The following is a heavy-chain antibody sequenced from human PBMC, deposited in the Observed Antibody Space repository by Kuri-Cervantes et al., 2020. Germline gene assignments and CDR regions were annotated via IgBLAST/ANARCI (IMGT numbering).Heavy chain of an antibody. CDR3: ARGLYDFWSGYYGSHFDY. Sequence: LSLTCAASGFTFSSYAMHWVRQAPGKGLEWVAVISYDGSNKYYADSVKGRFTISRDNSRNTLYLQMNSLRAEDTAVYYCARGLYDFWSGYYGSHFDYWGQGTLVTVSS. D-gene: IGHD3-3*01. CDR1: GFTFSSYA. CDR2: ISYDGSNK. V-gene: IGHV3-30*14. J-gene: IGHJ4*02.